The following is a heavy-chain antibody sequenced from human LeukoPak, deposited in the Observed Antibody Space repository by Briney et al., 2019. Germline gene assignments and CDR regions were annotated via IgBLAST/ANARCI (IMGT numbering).Heavy chain of an antibody. CDR2: IYHSGST. CDR3: ARDSGGPFDH. J-gene: IGHJ4*02. CDR1: GGSISSGGYY. V-gene: IGHV4-30-2*01. Sequence: PSETLSLTCTVSGGSISSGGYYWSWIRQPPGKGLEWIGYIYHSGSTYYNPSLKSRVTISVDRSKNQFSLKLSSVTAADTAVYYCARDSGGPFDHWGQGTLVTVSS.